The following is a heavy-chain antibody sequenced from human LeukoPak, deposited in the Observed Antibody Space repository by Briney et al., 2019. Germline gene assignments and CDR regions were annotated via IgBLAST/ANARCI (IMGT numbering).Heavy chain of an antibody. CDR1: GFTFSRYW. CDR3: ARAPSEVGGYYPEYFRH. CDR2: IKSDGKA. V-gene: IGHV3-74*01. D-gene: IGHD3-22*01. Sequence: GGSLRLSCEVSGFTFSRYWMHWVSQAPGKGRVWVSRIKSDGKANYADSVKGRFTISRDSAKNTVSLQMASLRAEDTGVYYCARAPSEVGGYYPEYFRHWGQGALVTVSS. J-gene: IGHJ1*01.